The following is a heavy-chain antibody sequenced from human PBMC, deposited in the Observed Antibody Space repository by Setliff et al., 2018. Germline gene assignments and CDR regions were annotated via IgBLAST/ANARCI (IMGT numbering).Heavy chain of an antibody. CDR3: ARLRDSMVRGVSDFYYYYYYMDV. Sequence: ETLSLTCTVSDGSLSTYYWSWIRRPAGKGLEWIGRVFVDGSTNYNPSLKSRVTMSVDTSKNQFSLKLSSVTAADTAVYYCARLRDSMVRGVSDFYYYYYYMDVWGKGTTVTVSS. J-gene: IGHJ6*03. CDR1: DGSLSTYY. D-gene: IGHD3-10*01. V-gene: IGHV4-4*07. CDR2: VFVDGST.